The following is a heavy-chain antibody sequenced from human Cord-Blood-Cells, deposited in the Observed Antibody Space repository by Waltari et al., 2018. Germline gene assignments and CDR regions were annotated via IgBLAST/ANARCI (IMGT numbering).Heavy chain of an antibody. CDR3: ARGREGGQLSLDY. D-gene: IGHD1-1*01. Sequence: QVQLQQWGAGLLKPSETLSLTCAVYGGSFSGYYWSWIRQPPGKGLEWIGEINHSGSTNYNPSLKSRVTISVDTSKNQFSLKLSSVTAADTAVYYCARGREGGQLSLDYWGQGTLVTVSS. CDR2: INHSGST. CDR1: GGSFSGYY. V-gene: IGHV4-34*01. J-gene: IGHJ4*02.